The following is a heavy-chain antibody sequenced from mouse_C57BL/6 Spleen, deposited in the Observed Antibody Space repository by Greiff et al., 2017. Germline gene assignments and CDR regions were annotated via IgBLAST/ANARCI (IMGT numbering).Heavy chain of an antibody. D-gene: IGHD1-1*01. J-gene: IGHJ4*01. CDR2: IWSDGST. CDR1: GFSLTSYG. Sequence: QVQLKESGPGLVAPSQSLSITCTVSGFSLTSYGVHWVRQPPGKGLEWLVVIWSDGSTTYNSALKSRLSISKDNSKSQVFLKMNSLQTDDTAMYYCARHETYYFTGAMDYWGQGTSVTVSS. V-gene: IGHV2-6-1*01. CDR3: ARHETYYFTGAMDY.